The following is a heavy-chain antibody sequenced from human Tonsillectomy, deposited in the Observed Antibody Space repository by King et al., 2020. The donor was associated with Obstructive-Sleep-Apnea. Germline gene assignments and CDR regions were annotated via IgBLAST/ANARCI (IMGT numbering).Heavy chain of an antibody. Sequence: QVQLVQSGGGVVQPGGSLRLSCAASGFTFSSHGMHWVRQVPGKGLEWVAFIRYDGSNKNYADSVKGRFTISRDNSKNTLYLQMNSLRAEDTAVYYCAGRVRFDATVWFGESLFVGVYWGQGTLVTVSS. CDR1: GFTFSSHG. V-gene: IGHV3-30*02. J-gene: IGHJ4*02. CDR3: AGRVRFDATVWFGESLFVGVY. CDR2: IRYDGSNK. D-gene: IGHD3-10*01.